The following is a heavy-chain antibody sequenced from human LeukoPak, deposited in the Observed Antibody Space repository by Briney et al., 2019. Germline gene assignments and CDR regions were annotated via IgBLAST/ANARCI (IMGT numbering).Heavy chain of an antibody. Sequence: ASVKVSFKASGYTFTGYYMHWVRRAPGQGLEWMGRINPNSGGTNYAQKFQGRVTMTRDTSISTAYMELSRLRSDDTAVYYCASEDFWSGYFADWGQGTLVTVSS. D-gene: IGHD3-3*01. CDR3: ASEDFWSGYFAD. J-gene: IGHJ4*02. V-gene: IGHV1-2*06. CDR2: INPNSGGT. CDR1: GYTFTGYY.